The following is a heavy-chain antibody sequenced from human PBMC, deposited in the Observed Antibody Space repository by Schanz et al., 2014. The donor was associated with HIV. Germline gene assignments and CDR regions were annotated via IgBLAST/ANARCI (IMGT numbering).Heavy chain of an antibody. D-gene: IGHD6-19*01. CDR1: GFTFSSYV. V-gene: IGHV3-33*01. J-gene: IGHJ6*02. CDR2: IWYDGSSK. Sequence: QVHLVESGGGVVQPGRSLRLSCAASGFTFSSYVMHWVRQAPGKGLEWVTVIWYDGSSKYYADSVKGRFTISRDNSKNTLYLQMNSLRAEDTAVYFCARGSWYSGGWYDDYNYYDVDVWGQGTTVIVSS. CDR3: ARGSWYSGGWYDDYNYYDVDV.